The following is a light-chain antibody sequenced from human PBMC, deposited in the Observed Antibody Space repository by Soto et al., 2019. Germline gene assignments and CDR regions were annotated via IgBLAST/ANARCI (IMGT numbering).Light chain of an antibody. V-gene: IGLV2-14*01. CDR2: EVS. CDR1: TSDVGGFDS. Sequence: QSVLTQPASVSGSPGQSITNSCTATTSDVGGFDSVSWYQQHPGTAPRVIIYEVSNRPSGVSYRFSGSKSANTASLTISGLQADDEADYYCSSYTTSNTWLFGGGTKLTVL. CDR3: SSYTTSNTWL. J-gene: IGLJ3*02.